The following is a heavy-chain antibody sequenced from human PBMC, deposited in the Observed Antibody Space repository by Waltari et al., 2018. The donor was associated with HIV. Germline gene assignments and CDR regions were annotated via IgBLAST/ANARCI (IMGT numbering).Heavy chain of an antibody. CDR1: SGSFSGYH. V-gene: IGHV4-34*02. CDR2: IDHSGST. Sequence: QVQLQQWGAGLLKPSETLSLTCLYSGSFSGYHWNWIRQSPEQGLEWIGEIDHSGSTNSNPSLKSRVFISMDTSKTHFSLKLSSVTAADTAVYYCARGRFAFRVFGGLIMRSAFYWGPGTPVTVSS. D-gene: IGHD3-16*01. J-gene: IGHJ4*02. CDR3: ARGRFAFRVFGGLIMRSAFY.